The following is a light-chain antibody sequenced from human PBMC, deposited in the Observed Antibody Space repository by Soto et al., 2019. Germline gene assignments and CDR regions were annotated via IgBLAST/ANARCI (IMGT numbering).Light chain of an antibody. J-gene: IGKJ3*01. V-gene: IGKV1-33*01. CDR2: DAS. CDR3: QQYDTSPPT. Sequence: DIQMTQSPSSLSASVGDRVTITCQASQDISNYLNWYQQKPGKAPKLLMSDASILETGVPSRFSGSESGTDFAFTISGLQPEDIATYYCQQYDTSPPTFGPGTKVDLK. CDR1: QDISNY.